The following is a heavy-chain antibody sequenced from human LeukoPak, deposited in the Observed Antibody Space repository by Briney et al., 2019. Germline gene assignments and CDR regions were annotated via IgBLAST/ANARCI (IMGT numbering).Heavy chain of an antibody. CDR3: ARGIGYNYSPVGY. Sequence: PSETLSLTCTVSGGSISSYYWSWIRQPPGKGLEWIGYIYYSGSTNYNPSLKSRVTISVDTSKNQFSLKLSSVTAADTAVYYCARGIGYNYSPVGYWGQGTLVTVSS. CDR2: IYYSGST. V-gene: IGHV4-59*01. J-gene: IGHJ4*02. CDR1: GGSISSYY. D-gene: IGHD5-24*01.